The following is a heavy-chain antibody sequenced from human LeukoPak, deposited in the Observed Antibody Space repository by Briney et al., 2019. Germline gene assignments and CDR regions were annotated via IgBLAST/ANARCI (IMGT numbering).Heavy chain of an antibody. CDR2: INPNSGGT. CDR3: AIYYDSSGYYLDP. Sequence: ASVKVSCKASGYTFTGYYMHWVRQAPGQGLEWMGWINPNSGGTNYAQKFQGRVTMTRDTSISTAYMELSRLRSDDTAVYYCAIYYDSSGYYLDPWGQGTPVTVSS. D-gene: IGHD3-22*01. J-gene: IGHJ5*02. CDR1: GYTFTGYY. V-gene: IGHV1-2*02.